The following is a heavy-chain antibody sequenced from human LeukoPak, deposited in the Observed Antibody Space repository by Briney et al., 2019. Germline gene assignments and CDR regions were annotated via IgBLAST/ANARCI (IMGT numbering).Heavy chain of an antibody. Sequence: GGSLRLSCAASGFTFSTYWMHWVRQAPGKGLEWVSRITSDGSSTSYAGSVKGRFTISRDNAKNTLYLQMNSLRAEDTAVYYCARGLVPADYYFDSRGQGTLVTVSS. CDR1: GFTFSTYW. J-gene: IGHJ4*02. CDR3: ARGLVPADYYFDS. D-gene: IGHD2-2*01. CDR2: ITSDGSST. V-gene: IGHV3-74*01.